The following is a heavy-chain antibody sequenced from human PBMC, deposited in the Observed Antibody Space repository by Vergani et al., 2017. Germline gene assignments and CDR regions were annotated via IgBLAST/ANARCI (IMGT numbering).Heavy chain of an antibody. Sequence: EVQLLESGGGLVQPGGSLRLSCAASGFTFSSYAMSCVRQVPGKGLEWVSAISGSGGSTYYADSVKGRFTISRDNSKNTLFLQMNNLRTEDTAIYYGAKQYFVSGNYLFDYWGQGTLVTVSS. CDR1: GFTFSSYA. V-gene: IGHV3-23*01. CDR2: ISGSGGST. J-gene: IGHJ4*02. D-gene: IGHD3-10*01. CDR3: AKQYFVSGNYLFDY.